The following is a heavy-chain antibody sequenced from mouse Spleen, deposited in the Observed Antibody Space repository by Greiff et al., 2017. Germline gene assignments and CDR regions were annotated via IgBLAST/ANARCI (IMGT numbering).Heavy chain of an antibody. CDR1: GYTFTSYW. J-gene: IGHJ3*01. D-gene: IGHD1-1*01. CDR3: ATDGYGSSPRFAY. V-gene: IGHV1-52*01. CDR2: IDPSDSET. Sequence: VQLQQPGAELVRPGSSVKLSCKASGYTFTSYWMHWVKQRPIQGLEWIGNIDPSDSETHYNQKFKDKATLTVDKSSSTAYMQLSSLTSEDSAVYYCATDGYGSSPRFAYWGQGTLVTVSA.